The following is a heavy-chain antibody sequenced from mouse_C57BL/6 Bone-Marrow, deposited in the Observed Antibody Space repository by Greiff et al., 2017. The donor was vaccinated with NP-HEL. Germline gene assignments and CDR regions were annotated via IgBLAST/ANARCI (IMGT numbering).Heavy chain of an antibody. V-gene: IGHV5-9*01. J-gene: IGHJ3*01. CDR2: ISGGGGNT. D-gene: IGHD3-2*02. CDR3: ARRGQGWFAY. CDR1: GFTFSSYT. Sequence: EVKLMESGGGLVKPGGSLKLSCAASGFTFSSYTMSWVRQTPEKRLEWVATISGGGGNTYYPDRVKGRFTISRDNAKNTLYLLMSRLRSEYTALYYCARRGQGWFAYWGPATLVTVSA.